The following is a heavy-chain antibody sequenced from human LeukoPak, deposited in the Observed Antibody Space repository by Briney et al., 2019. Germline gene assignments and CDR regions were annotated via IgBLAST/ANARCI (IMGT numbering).Heavy chain of an antibody. Sequence: SETLPLTCAVYGGSFSGYYWSWIRQPPGKGLEWIGEINHSGSTNYNPSLKSRVTISVDTSKNQFSLKLSSVTAADTAVYYCARVTLTFSDAFDILGQGTMVTVSS. CDR2: INHSGST. V-gene: IGHV4-34*01. D-gene: IGHD3-3*02. CDR1: GGSFSGYY. J-gene: IGHJ3*02. CDR3: ARVTLTFSDAFDI.